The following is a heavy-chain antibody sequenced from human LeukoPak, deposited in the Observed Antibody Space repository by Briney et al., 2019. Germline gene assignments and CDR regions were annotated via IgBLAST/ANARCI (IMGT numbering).Heavy chain of an antibody. J-gene: IGHJ6*03. Sequence: SVKVSCKASGGTFSSYAISWVRQAPGQGLEWMGGIIPIFGTANYAQKFQGRVTITADKSTSTAYMELSSLRSEDTAVYYCARESLATSKYYYYYMDVWGKGTTVTVSS. V-gene: IGHV1-69*06. CDR2: IIPIFGTA. CDR3: ARESLATSKYYYYYMDV. CDR1: GGTFSSYA. D-gene: IGHD6-13*01.